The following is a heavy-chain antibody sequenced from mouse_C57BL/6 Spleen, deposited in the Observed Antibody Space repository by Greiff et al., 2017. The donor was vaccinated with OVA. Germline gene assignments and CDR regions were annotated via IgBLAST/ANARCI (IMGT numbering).Heavy chain of an antibody. D-gene: IGHD1-1*01. J-gene: IGHJ2*01. CDR2: ISYDGSN. V-gene: IGHV3-6*01. CDR1: GYSITSGYY. CDR3: ARIYYGSSWDY. Sequence: ESGPGLVKPSQSLSLTCSVTGYSITSGYYWNWIRQFPGNKLEWMGYISYDGSNNYNPSLKNRISITRDTSKNQFFLKLNSVTTEDTATYYCARIYYGSSWDYWGQGTTLTVSS.